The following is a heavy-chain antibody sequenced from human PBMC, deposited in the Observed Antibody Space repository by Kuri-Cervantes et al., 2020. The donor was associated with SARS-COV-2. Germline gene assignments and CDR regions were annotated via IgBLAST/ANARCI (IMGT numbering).Heavy chain of an antibody. D-gene: IGHD6-6*01. Sequence: SETLSLTCTVSGYSISSGYYWGWIRQPPGKGLGWSGSIYHSGSTFYNPSLKSRVTISVDRSKNQFSLKLSSVAAADTAVYYCSSSSSLSYYFDYWGQGTLVTVSS. J-gene: IGHJ4*02. CDR3: SSSSSLSYYFDY. CDR1: GYSISSGYY. CDR2: IYHSGST. V-gene: IGHV4-38-2*02.